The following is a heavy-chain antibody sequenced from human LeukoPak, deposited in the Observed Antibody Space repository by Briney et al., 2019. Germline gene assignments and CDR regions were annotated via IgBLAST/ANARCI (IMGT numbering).Heavy chain of an antibody. CDR3: ARECDYDSSGYCAFDI. Sequence: ASVKVSCKASGGTFSSYAISWVRQAPGQGLEWMGRIIPILGIANYAQKFQGRVTITADKSTSTAYMELSSLRSEDTAVYYCARECDYDSSGYCAFDIWGQGTMVTVSS. V-gene: IGHV1-69*04. CDR2: IIPILGIA. J-gene: IGHJ3*02. D-gene: IGHD3-22*01. CDR1: GGTFSSYA.